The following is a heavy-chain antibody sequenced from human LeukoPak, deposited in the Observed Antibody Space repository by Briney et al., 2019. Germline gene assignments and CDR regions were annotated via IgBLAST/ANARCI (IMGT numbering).Heavy chain of an antibody. CDR3: ARDGSGRYIGRVDF. CDR2: ISVSSSSI. CDR1: GFTFDSYA. Sequence: GGSLRLSCAASGFTFDSYAMNWVRQAPGKGLEWVSSISVSSSSIYYLDSVKGRFTISRDNAKNSLYLQMNSLRAEDTAVYYCARDGSGRYIGRVDFWGQGTLVIVSS. D-gene: IGHD3-9*01. J-gene: IGHJ4*02. V-gene: IGHV3-21*01.